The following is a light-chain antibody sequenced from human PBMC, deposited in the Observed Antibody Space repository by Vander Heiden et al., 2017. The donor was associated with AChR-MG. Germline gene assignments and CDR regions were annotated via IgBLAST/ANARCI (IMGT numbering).Light chain of an antibody. J-gene: IGKJ3*01. V-gene: IGKV1-39*01. CDR3: QEAYSLHRNT. CDR2: AAS. Sequence: DMQVTQSPSSLSASVGDRVTITCRTSQSVSGYLNWYHQRPGKAPKLLIFAASTLHSGVPPRFSGSGSGTHFTLTISGLQPEDLGTYYCQEAYSLHRNTFGPGTKVDIK. CDR1: QSVSGY.